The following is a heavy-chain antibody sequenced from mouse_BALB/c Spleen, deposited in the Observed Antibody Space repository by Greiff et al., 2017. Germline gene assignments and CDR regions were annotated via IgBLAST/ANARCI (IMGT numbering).Heavy chain of an antibody. Sequence: VQLQQPGAELVKPGAPVKLSCKASGYTFTSYWMNWVKQRPGQGLEWIGAIYPGNSDTSYNQKFKGKAKLTAVTSASTAYMELSSLTNEDSAVYYCTRGQDGNFLDYWGQGTTLTVSS. CDR1: GYTFTSYW. J-gene: IGHJ2*01. D-gene: IGHD2-1*01. V-gene: IGHV1-5*01. CDR2: IYPGNSDT. CDR3: TRGQDGNFLDY.